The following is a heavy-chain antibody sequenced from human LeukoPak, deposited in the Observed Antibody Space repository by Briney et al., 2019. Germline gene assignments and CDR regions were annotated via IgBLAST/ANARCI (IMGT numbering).Heavy chain of an antibody. D-gene: IGHD3-22*01. J-gene: IGHJ4*02. Sequence: GASVKVSCKTSGYIFTDYAMHWVRQAPGQRLEWMGWINAGNGNTKYSQKFQGRVTITRDTSASTDYMELSSLRSEDTAVYYCAREFYDSSGYTRLFDYWGQGTLVTVSS. CDR1: GYIFTDYA. CDR3: AREFYDSSGYTRLFDY. CDR2: INAGNGNT. V-gene: IGHV1-3*01.